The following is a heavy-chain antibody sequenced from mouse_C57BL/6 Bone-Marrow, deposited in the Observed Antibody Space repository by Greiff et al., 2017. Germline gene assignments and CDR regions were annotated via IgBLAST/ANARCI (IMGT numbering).Heavy chain of an antibody. J-gene: IGHJ3*01. Sequence: QVQLQQSGAELVRPGTSVKLSCKASGYTFTSYWMHWVKQRPGQGLEWIGVIDPSDSYTNYNQKFKGKATLTVDTSSSTAYMQLSSLTSEDSAVYYCAREVAYWGQGTLVTVSA. V-gene: IGHV1-59*01. CDR2: IDPSDSYT. CDR3: AREVAY. CDR1: GYTFTSYW.